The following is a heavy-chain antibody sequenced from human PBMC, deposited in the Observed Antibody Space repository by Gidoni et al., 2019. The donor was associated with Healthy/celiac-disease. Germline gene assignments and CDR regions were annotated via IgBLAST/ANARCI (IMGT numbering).Heavy chain of an antibody. V-gene: IGHV2-26*01. CDR2: IFSNDEK. CDR3: ARMPRSTGFVARAFDI. Sequence: QVTLKESGPVLVKPTETLTLTCTVSGFSLSNARMGVSWIRQPPGKALEWLAHIFSNDEKSYSTSLKSRLTISKHTSKSQVVLTMTNMDPVDTSTYYGARMPRSTGFVARAFDIWGQGTMVTVSS. D-gene: IGHD5-12*01. J-gene: IGHJ3*02. CDR1: GFSLSNARMG.